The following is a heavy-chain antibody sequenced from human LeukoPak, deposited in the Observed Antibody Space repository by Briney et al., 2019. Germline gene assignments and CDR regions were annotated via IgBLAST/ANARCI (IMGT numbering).Heavy chain of an antibody. Sequence: GGSLRLSCAASRFTFDNYGLHWVRQAPGKGLEWVSFINWDGGYTYYADSVKGRFTISRDNRKNSLYLQMNSLRTGDTALYYCARGVQLWSYYFDYWGQGTLVTVSS. V-gene: IGHV3-43D*03. CDR3: ARGVQLWSYYFDY. D-gene: IGHD5-18*01. CDR2: INWDGGYT. J-gene: IGHJ4*02. CDR1: RFTFDNYG.